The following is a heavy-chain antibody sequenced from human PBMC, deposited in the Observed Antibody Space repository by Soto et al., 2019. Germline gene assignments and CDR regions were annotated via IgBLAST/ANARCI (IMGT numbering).Heavy chain of an antibody. CDR1: GGSFSGYY. CDR3: ARFVAAVGTGYYYYGMDV. CDR2: INHSGST. J-gene: IGHJ6*02. Sequence: SETLSLTCAVYGGSFSGYYWSWIRQPPGKGLEWIGEINHSGSTNYNPSLKSRVTISVDTSKNQFSLKLSSVTAADTAVYYCARFVAAVGTGYYYYGMDVWGQGTTVTVSS. V-gene: IGHV4-34*01. D-gene: IGHD6-13*01.